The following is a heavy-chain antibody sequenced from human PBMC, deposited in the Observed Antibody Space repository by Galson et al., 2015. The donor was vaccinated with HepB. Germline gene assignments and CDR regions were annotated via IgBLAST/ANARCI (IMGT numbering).Heavy chain of an antibody. D-gene: IGHD3-10*01. CDR1: GFNFSLYS. Sequence: SLRLSCAASGFNFSLYSMNWDRQAPGKGLEWVSSISSSGSYIYYGDSVKGRCTVSRDSAKTSVYLQMNSLRGDDTAVYYCARALPSGIRGGRVFDHWGQGTLVTVSS. J-gene: IGHJ4*02. CDR2: ISSSGSYI. V-gene: IGHV3-21*01. CDR3: ARALPSGIRGGRVFDH.